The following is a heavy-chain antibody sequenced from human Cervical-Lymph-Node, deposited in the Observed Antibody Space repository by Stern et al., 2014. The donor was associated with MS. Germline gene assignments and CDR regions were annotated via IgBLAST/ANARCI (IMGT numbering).Heavy chain of an antibody. Sequence: MQLVESGPGLVKPSQTLSLTCTVSGGSISSGGYNWSWIRQHPGKGLEWIGYIYYSGSTYYNPSLKSRVTISVDTSKNQFSLKLSSVTAADTAVYYCARVRSGYSLFDYWGQGTLVTVSS. J-gene: IGHJ4*02. CDR1: GGSISSGGYN. D-gene: IGHD3-22*01. V-gene: IGHV4-31*03. CDR2: IYYSGST. CDR3: ARVRSGYSLFDY.